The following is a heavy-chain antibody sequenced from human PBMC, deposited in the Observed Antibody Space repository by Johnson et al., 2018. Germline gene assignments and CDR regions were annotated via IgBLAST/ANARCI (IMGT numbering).Heavy chain of an antibody. J-gene: IGHJ6*02. CDR1: GFTFNIYW. CDR3: AAGGGLDV. V-gene: IGHV3-74*01. CDR2: ISGDGSSA. Sequence: VQLQESGGGLVQPGGSLRLSCAASGFTFNIYWMHWVRQTPGKGLVWVSRISGDGSSADDADSVQGRFTISRDNAQNTVYLQINSLSAEDTAVYHCAAGGGLDVWGQGTTFTVSS. D-gene: IGHD3-16*01.